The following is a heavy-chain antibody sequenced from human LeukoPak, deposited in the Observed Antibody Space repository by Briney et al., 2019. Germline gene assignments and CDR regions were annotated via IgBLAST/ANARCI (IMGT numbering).Heavy chain of an antibody. D-gene: IGHD2-15*01. V-gene: IGHV3-23*01. CDR2: ISGTGGNT. Sequence: PGGSLRLSCVASGFVFSDYAMSWVRQAPGKGLEWVAAISGTGGNTYYADSVKGRFTISRDNSKNTLYLLINSLRAEDTAVYYCAKSFRIGGSDYWGQGTLVTVSS. J-gene: IGHJ4*02. CDR3: AKSFRIGGSDY. CDR1: GFVFSDYA.